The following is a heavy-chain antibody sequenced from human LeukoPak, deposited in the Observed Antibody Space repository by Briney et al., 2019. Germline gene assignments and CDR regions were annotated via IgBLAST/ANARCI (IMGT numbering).Heavy chain of an antibody. V-gene: IGHV4-59*01. CDR2: IYYSGST. D-gene: IGHD2-2*01. CDR1: GGSISSYY. J-gene: IGHJ6*04. Sequence: PSETLSLTCTVSGGSISSYYWSWIRQPPGKGLEWIGYIYYSGSTNYNPSPKSRVTISVDTSKNQFSLKLSSVTAVDTAVYYCARVGGYCSSTSCYYYGMDVWGKGTTVTVSS. CDR3: ARVGGYCSSTSCYYYGMDV.